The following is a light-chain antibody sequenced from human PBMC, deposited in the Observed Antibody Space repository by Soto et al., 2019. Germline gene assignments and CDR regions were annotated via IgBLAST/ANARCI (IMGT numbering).Light chain of an antibody. J-gene: IGKJ2*01. CDR1: QSVSSN. Sequence: EMVMTQSPATLSVSPRERATLSCRASQSVSSNLAWYQQKPGQAPRLLIYGASTRATGIPARFSGSGSGAEFTLTISGLQSEDFAVYYCQQYNKWPYTFGQGTNLEIK. CDR2: GAS. V-gene: IGKV3-15*01. CDR3: QQYNKWPYT.